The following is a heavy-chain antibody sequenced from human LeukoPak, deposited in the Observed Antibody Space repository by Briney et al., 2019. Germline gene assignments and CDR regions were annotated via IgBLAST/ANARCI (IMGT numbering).Heavy chain of an antibody. CDR3: ARPLVGATPVDAFDI. V-gene: IGHV5-10-1*01. CDR1: GYSFTSYW. Sequence: PGESLRISCKGSGYSFTSYWISWVRQMPGKGLEWMGRIDPSDSYTNYSPSFQGHVTISADKSISTAYLQWSSLKASDTAMYYCARPLVGATPVDAFDIWGQGTMVTVSS. J-gene: IGHJ3*02. D-gene: IGHD1-26*01. CDR2: IDPSDSYT.